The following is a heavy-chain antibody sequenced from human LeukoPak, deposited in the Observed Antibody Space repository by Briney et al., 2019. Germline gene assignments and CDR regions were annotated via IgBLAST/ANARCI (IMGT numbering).Heavy chain of an antibody. CDR1: GSSISSSSYY. CDR2: IYYSGST. Sequence: KASETLSLTCTVSGSSISSSSYYWGWIRQPPGKGLEWIGSIYYSGSTYYNPSLKSRVTISVDTSKNQFSLKLSSVTAADTAVYYCARRSRGYSGYDEAGAIDYWGQGTLVTVSS. CDR3: ARRSRGYSGYDEAGAIDY. J-gene: IGHJ4*02. V-gene: IGHV4-39*01. D-gene: IGHD5-12*01.